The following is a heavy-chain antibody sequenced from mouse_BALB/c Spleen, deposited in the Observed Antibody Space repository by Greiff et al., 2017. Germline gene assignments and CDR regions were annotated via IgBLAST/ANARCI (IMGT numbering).Heavy chain of an antibody. Sequence: EVKLMESGGGLVKPGGSLKLSCAASGFTFSDYYMYWVRQTPEQRLEWVATISDGGSYTYYPDSVKGRFTISRDNAKNNLYLQMSSLKSEDTAMYYCARASYYGFFAYWGQGTLVTVSA. D-gene: IGHD2-9*01. J-gene: IGHJ3*01. CDR2: ISDGGSYT. CDR3: ARASYYGFFAY. V-gene: IGHV5-4*02. CDR1: GFTFSDYY.